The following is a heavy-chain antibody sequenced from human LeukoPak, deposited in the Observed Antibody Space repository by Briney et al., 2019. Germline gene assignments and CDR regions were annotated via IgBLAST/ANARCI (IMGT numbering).Heavy chain of an antibody. Sequence: PSETLSLTCTVSGGSISSSSYYWGWIRQPPGKGLEWIGSIYYSGSTYYNPSLKSRVTISVDTSKNQFSLKLSSVTAADTAVYYCARLRQLKGVVTVNDAFDIWGQGTMVTVSS. J-gene: IGHJ3*02. CDR3: ARLRQLKGVVTVNDAFDI. CDR2: IYYSGST. D-gene: IGHD2-21*02. V-gene: IGHV4-39*01. CDR1: GGSISSSSYY.